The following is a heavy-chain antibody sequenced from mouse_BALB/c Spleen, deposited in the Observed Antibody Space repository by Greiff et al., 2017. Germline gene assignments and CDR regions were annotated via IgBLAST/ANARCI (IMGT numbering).Heavy chain of an antibody. Sequence: EVQLQESGPGLVKPSQSLSLTCTVTGYSITSDYAWNWIRQFPGNKLEWMGYISYSGSTSYNPSLKSRISITRDTSKNQFFLQLNSVTTEDTATYYCARGGGYDRTWFAYWGQGTLVTVSA. V-gene: IGHV3-2*02. CDR2: ISYSGST. CDR3: ARGGGYDRTWFAY. CDR1: GYSITSDYA. D-gene: IGHD2-14*01. J-gene: IGHJ3*01.